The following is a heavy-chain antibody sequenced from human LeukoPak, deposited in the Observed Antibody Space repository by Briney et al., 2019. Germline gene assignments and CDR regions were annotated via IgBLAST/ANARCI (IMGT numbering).Heavy chain of an antibody. CDR1: GFTFSSYW. CDR3: ARDAPYCGAVAD. CDR2: INQDGSEK. V-gene: IGHV3-7*01. Sequence: GGSLRLSCAASGFTFSSYWMSWVRQAPGKGLEWVANINQDGSEKYYVDSVKGRFTISRDNAKNSVYLQMNSLRAEDTAVYCCARDAPYCGAVADWGQGTLVTV. J-gene: IGHJ4*02. D-gene: IGHD4-17*01.